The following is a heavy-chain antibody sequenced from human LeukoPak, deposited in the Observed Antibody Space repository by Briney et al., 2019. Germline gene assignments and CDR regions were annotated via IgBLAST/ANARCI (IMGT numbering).Heavy chain of an antibody. J-gene: IGHJ4*02. CDR2: IYTSGST. CDR3: ARQGSYGDYMLVDY. CDR1: GGSISSYY. Sequence: SETLSLTCTVSGGSISSYYWSWIRQPAGKGLEWIGRIYTSGSTNYNPSLTSRVTMSVDMSKNQFSLKLSSVTAADTAVYYCARQGSYGDYMLVDYWGQGTLVTVSS. V-gene: IGHV4-4*07. D-gene: IGHD4-17*01.